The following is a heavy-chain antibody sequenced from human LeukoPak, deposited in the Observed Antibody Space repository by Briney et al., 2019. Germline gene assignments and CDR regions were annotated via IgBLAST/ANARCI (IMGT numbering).Heavy chain of an antibody. J-gene: IGHJ6*02. V-gene: IGHV3-9*01. CDR2: ITWNTYSI. D-gene: IGHD3-10*01. CDR3: AKDSRKWAGETQYYGMDV. CDR1: GFTFYDYA. Sequence: SGGSLRLSCAASGFTFYDYAMGWVRQAPGKGLEWVSVITWNTYSIHYVDSVKGRFTISRDNATNSLYLQMNSLREEDTAIYYCAKDSRKWAGETQYYGMDVCGQGTTAIVSS.